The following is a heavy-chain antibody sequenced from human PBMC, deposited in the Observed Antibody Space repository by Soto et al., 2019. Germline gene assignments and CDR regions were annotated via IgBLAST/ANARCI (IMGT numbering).Heavy chain of an antibody. Sequence: QVQLVESGGGVVQPGASLRLSCAASGFRFSGFAMHWVRQAPGKGLEWVAVISFDGSEKFYVDSVEGRFSISRDDFHSTVFLQMDSLRPEDTGVYYCARDLGGYVHLWDKSNYWGQGTLVNVSS. CDR3: ARDLGGYVHLWDKSNY. V-gene: IGHV3-30*04. D-gene: IGHD5-12*01. CDR2: ISFDGSEK. J-gene: IGHJ4*02. CDR1: GFRFSGFA.